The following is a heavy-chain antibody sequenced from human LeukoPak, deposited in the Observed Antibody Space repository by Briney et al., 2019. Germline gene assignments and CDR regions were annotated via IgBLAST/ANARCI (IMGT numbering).Heavy chain of an antibody. Sequence: GGSLRLSCVVSGIPFSAYYMNWIRLAPGKGLEWTSYISASSSYTDYADSVKGRFTISRDNAKNTLYLQMNSLGVEDTAVYYCAAGTAADFWGQGTLVSVSS. J-gene: IGHJ4*02. CDR1: GIPFSAYY. V-gene: IGHV3-11*03. CDR2: ISASSSYT. D-gene: IGHD6-13*01. CDR3: AAGTAADF.